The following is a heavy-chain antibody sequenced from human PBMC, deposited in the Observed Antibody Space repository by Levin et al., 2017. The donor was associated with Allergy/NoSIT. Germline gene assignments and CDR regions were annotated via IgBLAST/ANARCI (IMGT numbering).Heavy chain of an antibody. J-gene: IGHJ3*01. V-gene: IGHV3-74*01. CDR2: INIDGTSI. CDR3: VRESPSVFDV. D-gene: IGHD5/OR15-5a*01. CDR1: GFTFSTYW. Sequence: GESLKISCAASGFTFSTYWMHWVRQAPGKGLVWVSRINIDGTSIVYADSVKGRFTVSRDNNKNMLYLEMDSLRAEDTALYYCVRESPSVFDVWGQGTTVTVSS.